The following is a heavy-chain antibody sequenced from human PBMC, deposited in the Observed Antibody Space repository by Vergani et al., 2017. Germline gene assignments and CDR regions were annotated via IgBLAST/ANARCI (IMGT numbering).Heavy chain of an antibody. CDR2: IRYDGSNK. CDR1: GFTFSSYG. V-gene: IGHV3-30*02. Sequence: QVQLVESGGGVVQPGGSLRLSCAASGFTFSSYGMHWVRQAPGKGLEWVAFIRYDGSNKYYADSVKGRFTISRDNSKNTLYLQMNSLRAEDTAVYYCAKEGTYSSGWYRSRGDAFDIWGQGTMVTVSS. D-gene: IGHD6-19*01. CDR3: AKEGTYSSGWYRSRGDAFDI. J-gene: IGHJ3*02.